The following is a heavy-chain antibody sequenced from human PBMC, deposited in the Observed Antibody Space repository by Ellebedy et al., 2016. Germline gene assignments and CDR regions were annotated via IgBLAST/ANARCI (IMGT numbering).Heavy chain of an antibody. CDR1: GLTFNTFF. Sequence: GGSLRLSXTASGLTFNTFFISCVRQAPGKGLEWVSTISAGSDTTRLADSVKGRFTISRDSSKNSVYLRMNNLRVEDTAVYYCRPGHYADLWGQGTLVTVSS. J-gene: IGHJ4*02. V-gene: IGHV3-23*01. CDR3: RPGHYADL. CDR2: ISAGSDTT. D-gene: IGHD4-17*01.